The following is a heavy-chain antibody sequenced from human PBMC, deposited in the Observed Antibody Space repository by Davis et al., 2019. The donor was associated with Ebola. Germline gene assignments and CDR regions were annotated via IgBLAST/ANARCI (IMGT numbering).Heavy chain of an antibody. J-gene: IGHJ6*02. CDR3: ASDSWGGDYYGMDV. CDR2: MNPNSGNT. CDR1: GYTFTSYD. V-gene: IGHV1-8*01. Sequence: ASVKVSCKASGYTFTSYDINWVRQATGQGLEWMGWMNPNSGNTGYAQKFQGRVTMTRNTSISTAYMELSSLRSEDTAVYYCASDSWGGDYYGMDVWGQGTTVTVSS. D-gene: IGHD3-16*01.